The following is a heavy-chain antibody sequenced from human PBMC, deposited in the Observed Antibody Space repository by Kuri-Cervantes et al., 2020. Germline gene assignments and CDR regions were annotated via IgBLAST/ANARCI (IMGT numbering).Heavy chain of an antibody. V-gene: IGHV4-59*01. D-gene: IGHD2-15*01. CDR2: IYHSGST. Sequence: SETLSLTCNVSGGSISSYFWSWIRQPPGKGLEWIGYIYHSGSTYYNPSLKSRVTISVDTSKNQFSLKLSSVTAADTAVYYCARGGGHYYYGMDVWGQGTTVTVSS. CDR1: GGSISSYF. J-gene: IGHJ6*02. CDR3: ARGGGHYYYGMDV.